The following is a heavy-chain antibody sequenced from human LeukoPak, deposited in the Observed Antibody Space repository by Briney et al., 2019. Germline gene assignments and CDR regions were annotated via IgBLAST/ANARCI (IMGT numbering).Heavy chain of an antibody. CDR1: GFTFRTYA. D-gene: IGHD2-8*01. Sequence: GGSLRLSCAASGFTFRTYAMSWVRQAPGKGLEWVANIKQDGSESYYVDSLKGRFTISGDNAKNSLYLQMSSLRVEDTAVYYCARDYDGVRGHWWGQGTLVTVSS. CDR2: IKQDGSES. CDR3: ARDYDGVRGHW. J-gene: IGHJ4*02. V-gene: IGHV3-7*04.